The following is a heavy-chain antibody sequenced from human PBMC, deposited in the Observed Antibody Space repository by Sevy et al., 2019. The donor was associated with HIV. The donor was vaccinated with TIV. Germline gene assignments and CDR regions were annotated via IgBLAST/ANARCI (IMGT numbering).Heavy chain of an antibody. CDR3: ARLPTGLQSFNYLLSTYFDS. CDR2: IKHDGSET. V-gene: IGHV3-7*03. CDR1: GFDFNNHW. Sequence: GGSLRLSCAASGFDFNNHWMSWVSQAPEKGLEWVANIKHDGSETYYVDSLEGRFTISRDNAKNSLSLQINDLRAEDTAMYYCARLPTGLQSFNYLLSTYFDSWGQGTLVTVSS. J-gene: IGHJ4*02. D-gene: IGHD3-9*01.